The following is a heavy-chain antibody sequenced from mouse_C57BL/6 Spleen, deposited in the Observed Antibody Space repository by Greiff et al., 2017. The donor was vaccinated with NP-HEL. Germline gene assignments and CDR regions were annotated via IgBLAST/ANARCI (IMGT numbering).Heavy chain of an antibody. J-gene: IGHJ1*03. CDR2: INPNNGGT. Sequence: EVQLQQSGPELVKPGASVKISCKASGYTFTDYYMNWVKQSHGKSLEWIGDINPNNGGTSYNQKFKGKATLTVDKSSSTAYMELRSLTSEDSAVYYCASGYYDWYFDVWGTGTTVTVSS. V-gene: IGHV1-26*01. D-gene: IGHD2-3*01. CDR3: ASGYYDWYFDV. CDR1: GYTFTDYY.